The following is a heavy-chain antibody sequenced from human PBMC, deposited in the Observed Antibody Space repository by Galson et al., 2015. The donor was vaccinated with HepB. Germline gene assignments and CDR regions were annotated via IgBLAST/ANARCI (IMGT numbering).Heavy chain of an antibody. CDR2: ISGSGGST. Sequence: SLRLSCAASGFTFSSYAMSWVRQAPGKGLEWVSAISGSGGSTYYADSVKGRFTISRDNSKNTLYLQMNSLRAEDTAVYYCAKVGAPPDDFWSGYWKTEGNYWYFDLWGRGTLVTVSS. CDR3: AKVGAPPDDFWSGYWKTEGNYWYFDL. V-gene: IGHV3-23*01. J-gene: IGHJ2*01. CDR1: GFTFSSYA. D-gene: IGHD3-3*01.